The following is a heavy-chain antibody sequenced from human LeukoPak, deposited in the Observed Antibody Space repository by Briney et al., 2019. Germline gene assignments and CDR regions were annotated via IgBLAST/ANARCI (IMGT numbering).Heavy chain of an antibody. J-gene: IGHJ4*02. D-gene: IGHD3-3*01. CDR2: ISYDGSNK. V-gene: IGHV3-30-3*01. CDR3: ARAEVYYDFWSGYFF. CDR1: GFTFSSYA. Sequence: GGSLRLSCAASGFTFSSYAMHWVRQAPGKGLEWVAVISYDGSNKYYADSVKGRFTISRDNSRNTLYLQMNSLRAEDTAVYYCARAEVYYDFWSGYFFWGQGTLVTVSS.